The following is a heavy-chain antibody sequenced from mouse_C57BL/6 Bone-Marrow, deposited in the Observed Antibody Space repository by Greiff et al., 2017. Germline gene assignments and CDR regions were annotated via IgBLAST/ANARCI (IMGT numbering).Heavy chain of an antibody. D-gene: IGHD1-1*01. CDR3: ARCTTVVASRAWFAY. V-gene: IGHV1-81*01. CDR2: IYPRSGNT. Sequence: QVQLQQSGAELARPGASVKLSCKASGYTFTSYGISWVKQRTGQGLEWIGEIYPRSGNTYYNEKFKGKATLTADKSSSTAYMELRSLTSEDSAVYFCARCTTVVASRAWFAYWGQGTLVTVSA. CDR1: GYTFTSYG. J-gene: IGHJ3*01.